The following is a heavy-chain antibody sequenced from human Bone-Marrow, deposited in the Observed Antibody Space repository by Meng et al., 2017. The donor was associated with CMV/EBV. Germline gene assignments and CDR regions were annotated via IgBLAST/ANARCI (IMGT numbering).Heavy chain of an antibody. Sequence: GESLKISCAASGFTFSSYAMHWVRQAPGKGLEWVAVISYDGSNKYYADSVKGRFTISRDNSKNTLYLQMNSLRAEDTAVYYCARSGEPEGTYGMDVWGQGATVTGSS. CDR3: ARSGEPEGTYGMDV. CDR1: GFTFSSYA. D-gene: IGHD1-14*01. CDR2: ISYDGSNK. V-gene: IGHV3-30*04. J-gene: IGHJ6*01.